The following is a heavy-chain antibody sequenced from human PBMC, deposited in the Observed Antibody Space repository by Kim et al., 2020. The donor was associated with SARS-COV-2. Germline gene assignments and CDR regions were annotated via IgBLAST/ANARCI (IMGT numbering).Heavy chain of an antibody. Sequence: VKGRFTISRDNSKNTLYLQMNSLRAEDTAVYYCARDSLIKYSSSSNWFDPWGQGTLVTVSS. V-gene: IGHV3-30*07. CDR3: ARDSLIKYSSSSNWFDP. D-gene: IGHD6-6*01. J-gene: IGHJ5*02.